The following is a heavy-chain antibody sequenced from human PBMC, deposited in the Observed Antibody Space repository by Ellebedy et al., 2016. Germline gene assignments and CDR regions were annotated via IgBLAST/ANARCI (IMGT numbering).Heavy chain of an antibody. Sequence: GGSLRLXXAASGFTFSSYWMAWVRQAPGKGLEWVANMRQDGSDKYYVDSVKGRFTISRDNAKNSMYLQINSLRAEDTAVYYCAMYYDYWSGYYTGVEFWGQGTLVTVSS. D-gene: IGHD3-3*01. CDR1: GFTFSSYW. CDR3: AMYYDYWSGYYTGVEF. V-gene: IGHV3-7*01. J-gene: IGHJ4*02. CDR2: MRQDGSDK.